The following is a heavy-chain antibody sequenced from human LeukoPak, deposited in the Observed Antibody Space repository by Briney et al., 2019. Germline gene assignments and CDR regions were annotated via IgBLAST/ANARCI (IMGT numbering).Heavy chain of an antibody. V-gene: IGHV1-2*02. J-gene: IGHJ4*02. Sequence: ASVKVSCKTSGYTFTGYYMHWVRQAPGQGLEWMGWINPNSGGTNYEQKFQGSVTMTRDTSISTAYMELSRLRSDDTAVYYCARAAGYSSSWYANIDYWGQGTLVTVSS. CDR2: INPNSGGT. CDR1: GYTFTGYY. D-gene: IGHD6-13*01. CDR3: ARAAGYSSSWYANIDY.